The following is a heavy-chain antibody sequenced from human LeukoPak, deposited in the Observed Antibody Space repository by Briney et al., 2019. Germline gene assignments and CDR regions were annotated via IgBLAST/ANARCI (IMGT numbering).Heavy chain of an antibody. V-gene: IGHV1-2*02. J-gene: IGHJ6*02. Sequence: ASVNVSFTASGYTFTVYYMHWVRQAPGQGLEWMGWINANSGGTNYAQKFQGRVTMTRDTAISTAYMELSRLRSDDTAVYYCARVRDSTILSPYGMDVWGQGTTVTVSS. CDR2: INANSGGT. CDR3: ARVRDSTILSPYGMDV. D-gene: IGHD2-21*01. CDR1: GYTFTVYY.